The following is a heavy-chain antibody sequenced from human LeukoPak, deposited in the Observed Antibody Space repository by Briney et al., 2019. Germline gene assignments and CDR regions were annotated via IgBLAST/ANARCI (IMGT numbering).Heavy chain of an antibody. Sequence: PGGSLRLSCAGSTYMFNSYWMTWVRQAPGKGLEWVANIKSDGSEKYFVDSVEGRFTIARDNAKKSLYLQMNSLRPEDTAVYYCTGGQPIVSWGQGTLVTVSS. CDR3: TGGQPIVS. J-gene: IGHJ4*02. CDR1: TYMFNSYW. D-gene: IGHD3-16*02. CDR2: IKSDGSEK. V-gene: IGHV3-7*01.